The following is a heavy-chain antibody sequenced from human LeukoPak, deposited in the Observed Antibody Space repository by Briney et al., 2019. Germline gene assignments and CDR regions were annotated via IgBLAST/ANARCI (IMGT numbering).Heavy chain of an antibody. CDR3: ARVKSYYYDTSDKDASDI. D-gene: IGHD3-22*01. CDR2: INPRGGST. CDR1: GYTFTSHF. V-gene: IGHV1-46*01. J-gene: IGHJ3*02. Sequence: ASVKVSCKASGYTFTSHFMHWVRQAPGQGLEWMGIINPRGGSTSYTQKFQGRVTMTRDTSTSTVYMELSSLRSEDTAVYYCARVKSYYYDTSDKDASDIWGQGTMVTVSS.